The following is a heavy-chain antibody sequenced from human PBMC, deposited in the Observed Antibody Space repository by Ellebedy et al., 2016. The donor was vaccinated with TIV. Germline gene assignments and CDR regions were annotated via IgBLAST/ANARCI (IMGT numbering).Heavy chain of an antibody. D-gene: IGHD3-10*01. Sequence: ESLKISCAASGFTFSSSAMSWVRQAPGKGLEWGSGFGVSGDTTYYTDSVKDRLTVSRDNSRNTLYLKMNSLRAEATAIDYCAKGSFGTYIHHAFDYWGQGTLVTVSS. CDR3: AKGSFGTYIHHAFDY. CDR1: GFTFSSSA. V-gene: IGHV3-23*01. J-gene: IGHJ4*02. CDR2: FGVSGDTT.